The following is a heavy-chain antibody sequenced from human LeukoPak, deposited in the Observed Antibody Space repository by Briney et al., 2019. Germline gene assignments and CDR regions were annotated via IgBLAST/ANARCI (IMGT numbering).Heavy chain of an antibody. V-gene: IGHV4-59*08. J-gene: IGHJ1*01. Sequence: PSETLSLTCTVSGGXISSSFWNWIRQPPGKGLEWIGYFYYGGTTNYNPSLRSRVTLSVDTSKNQFSLRLSSVTAADTAVYYCARHEGSSGWFQYWGQGILVTVSS. CDR3: ARHEGSSGWFQY. D-gene: IGHD6-19*01. CDR2: FYYGGTT. CDR1: GGXISSSF.